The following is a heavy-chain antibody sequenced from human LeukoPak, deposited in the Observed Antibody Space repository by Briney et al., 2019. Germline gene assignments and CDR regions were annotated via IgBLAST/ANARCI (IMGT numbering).Heavy chain of an antibody. D-gene: IGHD4-23*01. J-gene: IGHJ4*02. CDR1: GYTFTSYG. CDR3: ARDADYRGEYYFDY. V-gene: IGHV1-18*01. Sequence: ASVKVSCKASGYTFTSYGISWVRQAPGQGLEWMGWISAYNGNTNYAQKLQGRVTMTTDTSTSTAYMELRSLRSDDTAVYYCARDADYRGEYYFDYWGQGTLVTVSS. CDR2: ISAYNGNT.